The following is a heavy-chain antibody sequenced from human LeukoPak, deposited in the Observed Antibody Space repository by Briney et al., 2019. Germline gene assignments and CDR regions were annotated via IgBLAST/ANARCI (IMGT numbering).Heavy chain of an antibody. J-gene: IGHJ4*02. CDR3: ARDYSGMYYFDY. CDR1: GGSISSSNW. Sequence: SETLSLTCAVSGGSISSSNWWSWVRQPPGKGLEWIGSIYYSGSTYYNPSLKSRVTISVDTSKNQFSLKLSSVTAADTAVYYCARDYSGMYYFDYWGQGTLVTVSS. D-gene: IGHD4-23*01. V-gene: IGHV4-4*02. CDR2: IYYSGST.